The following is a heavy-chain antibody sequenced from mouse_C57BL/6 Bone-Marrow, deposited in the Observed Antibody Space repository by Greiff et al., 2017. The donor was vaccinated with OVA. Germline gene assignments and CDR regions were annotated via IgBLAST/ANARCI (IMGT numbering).Heavy chain of an antibody. Sequence: QVQLQQSGAELVRPGTSVKVSCKASGYAFTNYLIEWVKQRPGQGLEWIGVINPGSGGTNSNEKFKGKATLTADKSSSTAYMQLSSMTSEDSAVYFGARSYDPFDYWGQGTTLTVSS. J-gene: IGHJ2*01. CDR2: INPGSGGT. V-gene: IGHV1-54*01. CDR3: ARSYDPFDY. CDR1: GYAFTNYL. D-gene: IGHD2-3*01.